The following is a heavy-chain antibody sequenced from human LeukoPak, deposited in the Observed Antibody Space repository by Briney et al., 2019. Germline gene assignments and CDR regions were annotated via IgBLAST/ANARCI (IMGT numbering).Heavy chain of an antibody. J-gene: IGHJ4*02. CDR1: GFTFSSYG. Sequence: GGSLRLSCAASGFTFSSYGMHWVRQAPGKGLEWVAFIRYDGSNKYYADSVKGRFTISRDNSKNTLYLQMNSLRAEDTAVYYCAKDRKTYGSGSYNYFDYWGQGTLVTVSS. V-gene: IGHV3-30*02. D-gene: IGHD3-10*01. CDR2: IRYDGSNK. CDR3: AKDRKTYGSGSYNYFDY.